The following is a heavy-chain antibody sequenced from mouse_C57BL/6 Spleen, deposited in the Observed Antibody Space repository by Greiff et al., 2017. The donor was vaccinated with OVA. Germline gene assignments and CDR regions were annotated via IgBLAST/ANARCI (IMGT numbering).Heavy chain of an antibody. CDR1: GYTFTEYT. J-gene: IGHJ3*01. D-gene: IGHD1-1*01. CDR2: FYPGSGSI. CDR3: ARHEEDYGSSYVGPFAY. V-gene: IGHV1-62-2*01. Sequence: QVQLQQSGAELVKPGASVKLSCKASGYTFTEYTIHWVQQRSGQGLEWIGWFYPGSGSIKYNEKFKDKATLTADKSSSTVYMELSRLTSEDSAVYFCARHEEDYGSSYVGPFAYWGQGTLVTVSA.